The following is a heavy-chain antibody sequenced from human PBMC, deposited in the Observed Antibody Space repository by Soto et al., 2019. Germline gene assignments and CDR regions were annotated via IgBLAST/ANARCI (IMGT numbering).Heavy chain of an antibody. J-gene: IGHJ3*02. CDR3: ATSEWELVPHNAFDI. V-gene: IGHV3-23*01. CDR1: GFTFSSYA. D-gene: IGHD1-26*01. Sequence: EVQLLESVGGLVQPGGSLRLSCAASGFTFSSYAMSWVRQAPGKGLEWVSAISGSGGSTYYADSVKGRFTISRDNSKNTVYLQMNRLSAEDTAAYYCATSEWELVPHNAFDIWGQGTMVTVSS. CDR2: ISGSGGST.